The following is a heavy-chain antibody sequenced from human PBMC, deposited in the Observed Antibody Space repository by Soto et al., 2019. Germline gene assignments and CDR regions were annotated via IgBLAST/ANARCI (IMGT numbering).Heavy chain of an antibody. V-gene: IGHV4-31*03. CDR3: ARDESGDAFDI. CDR1: GGSISSGGYY. D-gene: IGHD7-27*01. Sequence: SSETLSLTCTVSGGSISSGGYYWSWIRQHPGKGLEWIGYIYYSGSTYYNPSLKSRVTISVDTSKNQFSLKLSSVTAADTAVYYCARDESGDAFDIWGQGTMVTVSS. J-gene: IGHJ3*02. CDR2: IYYSGST.